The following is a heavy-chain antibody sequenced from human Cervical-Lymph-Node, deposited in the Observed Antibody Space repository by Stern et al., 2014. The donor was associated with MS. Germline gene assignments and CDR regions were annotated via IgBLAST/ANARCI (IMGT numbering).Heavy chain of an antibody. D-gene: IGHD4-17*01. V-gene: IGHV1-69*01. CDR3: AAPSTVTVGGMDV. Sequence: QVQLVQSGAEVKKPGSSVKVSCKASGGTFSTQAINWVRQAPGQGLEWVGGIIPIYGTPNYAQQVQDRVTITEDDTTSTDYRDLHSLGSEDSAVYYYAAPSTVTVGGMDVWGQGTTVTVSS. CDR2: IIPIYGTP. J-gene: IGHJ6*02. CDR1: GGTFSTQA.